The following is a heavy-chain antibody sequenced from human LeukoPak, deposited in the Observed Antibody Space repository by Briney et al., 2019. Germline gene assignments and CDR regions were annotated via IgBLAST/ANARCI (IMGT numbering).Heavy chain of an antibody. CDR2: IDPSDSYT. CDR1: GYSFTSYW. J-gene: IGHJ4*02. Sequence: GESLKISCQGSGYSFTSYWIGWVRQMPGKGLEWVGRIDPSDSYTNYSPSFQGHVTISVDKSISTAYLQWSSLKASDIAIYYCARLGYSSSWYLDYWGQGTLVTVSS. V-gene: IGHV5-10-1*01. D-gene: IGHD6-13*01. CDR3: ARLGYSSSWYLDY.